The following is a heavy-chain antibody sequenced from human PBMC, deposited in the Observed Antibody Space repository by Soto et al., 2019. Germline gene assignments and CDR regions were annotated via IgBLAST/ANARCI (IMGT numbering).Heavy chain of an antibody. CDR2: IDPSDSYT. CDR3: ARQGEYQLPYYDGMDV. Sequence: GESLKISCKGSGYSFTSYWISWVRQMPGKGLEWMGRIDPSDSYTNYSPSFQGHVTISADKSISTAYLQWSSLKASDTAMYYCARQGEYQLPYYDGMDVWGQGTMVTVSS. J-gene: IGHJ6*02. CDR1: GYSFTSYW. V-gene: IGHV5-10-1*01. D-gene: IGHD2-2*01.